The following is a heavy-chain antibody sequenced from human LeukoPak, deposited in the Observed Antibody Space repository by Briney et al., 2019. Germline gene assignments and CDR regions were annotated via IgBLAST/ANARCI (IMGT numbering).Heavy chain of an antibody. CDR1: GGSFSGYY. V-gene: IGHV4-34*01. CDR2: INHSGST. J-gene: IGHJ5*02. Sequence: PSETLSLTSAVYGGSFSGYYWSWIRQPPGKGLEWIGEINHSGSTNYNPSLKSRVTISVDTSKNQFSLKLSSVTAADTAVYYCARGVVLRYFDWLKRSNWFDPWGQGTLVTVSS. D-gene: IGHD3-9*01. CDR3: ARGVVLRYFDWLKRSNWFDP.